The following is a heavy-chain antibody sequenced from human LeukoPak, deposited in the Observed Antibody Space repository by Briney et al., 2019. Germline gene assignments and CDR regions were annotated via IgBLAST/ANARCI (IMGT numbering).Heavy chain of an antibody. CDR1: GYTFTGYY. D-gene: IGHD1-7*01. CDR2: INPNSGGT. V-gene: IGHV1-2*06. Sequence: ASVKVSCKASGYTFTGYYMHWVRQAPGQGLEWMGRINPNSGGTNYAQKFQGRVTMTRDTSTSTAYMELSRLRSDDTAVYYCARDLDWNYRFDPWGQGTLVTVSS. CDR3: ARDLDWNYRFDP. J-gene: IGHJ5*02.